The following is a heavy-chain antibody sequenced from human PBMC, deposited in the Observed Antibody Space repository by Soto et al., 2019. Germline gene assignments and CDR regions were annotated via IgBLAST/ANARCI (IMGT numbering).Heavy chain of an antibody. CDR2: VDPEDVET. J-gene: IGHJ5*02. CDR1: GYTLTELS. Sequence: QVQLVQSGAEVKKPGASVKVSCKVSGYTLTELSMHWVRQAPGKCLEWMGGVDPEDVETIYAQKFQGRVTMTEDTSTDTAYMELSSLRSEDTAVYYCATVRIAAAGTWLWFDPWGQGTLVTVSS. D-gene: IGHD6-13*01. V-gene: IGHV1-24*01. CDR3: ATVRIAAAGTWLWFDP.